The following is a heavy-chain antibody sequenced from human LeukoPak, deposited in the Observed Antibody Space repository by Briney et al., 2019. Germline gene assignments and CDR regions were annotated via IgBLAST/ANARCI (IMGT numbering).Heavy chain of an antibody. V-gene: IGHV3-74*01. CDR3: ARDPGTYYDFWSGYYPFDY. Sequence: GGSLRLSCAASGFTFSSYWMHWVRQAPGKGLVWVSRINSDGSSTSYADSVKGRFTISRDNAKNTLYLQMNSLRAEDTAVYYCARDPGTYYDFWSGYYPFDYWGQGTLVTVSS. J-gene: IGHJ4*02. CDR1: GFTFSSYW. D-gene: IGHD3-3*01. CDR2: INSDGSST.